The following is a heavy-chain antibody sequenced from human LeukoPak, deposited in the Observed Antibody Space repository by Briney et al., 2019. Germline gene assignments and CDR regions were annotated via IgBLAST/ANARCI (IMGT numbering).Heavy chain of an antibody. CDR3: VTSWCRQQRDY. Sequence: GGSLRLSCAASGSTFSSYGMHWVRQAPGKGLEWVAVIWYDGSNKYYADSVKGRFTISRDNSQNTLYLQMDTLTAEDTAVYYCVTSWCRQQRDYWGQGTLVTVSS. CDR2: IWYDGSNK. V-gene: IGHV3-33*01. CDR1: GSTFSSYG. J-gene: IGHJ4*02. D-gene: IGHD2-8*01.